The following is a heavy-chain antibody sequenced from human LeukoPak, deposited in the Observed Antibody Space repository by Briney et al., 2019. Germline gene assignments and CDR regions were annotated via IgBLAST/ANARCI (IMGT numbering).Heavy chain of an antibody. CDR2: IIPIFGTA. CDR3: ASPGYCSSTSCSSYDVYYYYMDV. J-gene: IGHJ6*03. D-gene: IGHD2-2*03. V-gene: IGHV1-69*13. CDR1: GGTFSSYA. Sequence: GASVKVSCKASGGTFSSYAISWVRQAPGQGLEWMGGIIPIFGTANYAQKFQGRVTITADESTSTAYMELSSLRSEDPAVYYCASPGYCSSTSCSSYDVYYYYMDVWGKGTTVTVSS.